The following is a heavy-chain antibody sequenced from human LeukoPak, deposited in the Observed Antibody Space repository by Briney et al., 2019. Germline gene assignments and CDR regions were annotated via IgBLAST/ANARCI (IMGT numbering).Heavy chain of an antibody. CDR1: GFTFSSYA. V-gene: IGHV3-23*01. J-gene: IGHJ4*02. Sequence: GGSLRLSCAASGFTFSSYAMSWVRQAPGKGLECVSAISGSGNSTYYADSVKGRFTISRDNSKNTLYLQMNSLRAEDTAVYYCARDSGGVIVNGGPFDYWGQGTLVTVSS. D-gene: IGHD3-16*02. CDR3: ARDSGGVIVNGGPFDY. CDR2: ISGSGNST.